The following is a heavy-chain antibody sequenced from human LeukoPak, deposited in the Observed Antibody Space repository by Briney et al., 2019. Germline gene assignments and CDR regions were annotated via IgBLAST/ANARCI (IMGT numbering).Heavy chain of an antibody. Sequence: ASVKVSCKASGYTFSDYYMHWVRQAPGQGLEWMGWISPNSGGTNYAQKFQGRVTMTRDTSISTAAMELSRLRSDDTAVYYCAREELSGSSTSCCSGLGYWGQGALVTVSS. CDR2: ISPNSGGT. CDR3: AREELSGSSTSCCSGLGY. V-gene: IGHV1-2*02. D-gene: IGHD2-2*01. J-gene: IGHJ4*02. CDR1: GYTFSDYY.